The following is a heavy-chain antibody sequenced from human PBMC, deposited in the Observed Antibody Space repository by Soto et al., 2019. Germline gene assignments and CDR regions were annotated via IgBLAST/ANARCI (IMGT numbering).Heavy chain of an antibody. CDR3: VNHGFQYHMDV. V-gene: IGHV4-39*01. CDR1: GGSINSGTYY. CDR2: IYNTGST. J-gene: IGHJ6*03. Sequence: QLQLQESGPGLVKPSETLSLTCTVSGGSINSGTYYWGWIRQPPGKGLEWIGRIYNTGSTYYSPSLKSRVTVSIDTPNNRFYLRLSSVTAADTAGYYSVNHGFQYHMDVWGRGTPVTVSS. D-gene: IGHD3-10*01.